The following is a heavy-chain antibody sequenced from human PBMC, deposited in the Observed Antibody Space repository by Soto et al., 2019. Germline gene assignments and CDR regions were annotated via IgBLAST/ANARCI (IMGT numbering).Heavy chain of an antibody. J-gene: IGHJ6*02. V-gene: IGHV1-69*13. Sequence: ASVKVSCKASGGTFSSYAISWVRQAPGQGLEWMGGIIPIFGTANYAQKFQGRVTITADESTGTAYMELSSLRSEDTAVYYCARGTYYDILTGYYRGYYYYGMDVWGQGTTVAVSS. CDR3: ARGTYYDILTGYYRGYYYYGMDV. CDR2: IIPIFGTA. CDR1: GGTFSSYA. D-gene: IGHD3-9*01.